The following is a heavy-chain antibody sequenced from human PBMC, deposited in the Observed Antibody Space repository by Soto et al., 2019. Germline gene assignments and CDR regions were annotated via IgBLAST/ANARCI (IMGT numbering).Heavy chain of an antibody. CDR3: ARGAFHDFWSGYLHYFDY. CDR2: IGTAGDT. D-gene: IGHD3-3*01. Sequence: EVQLVESGGGLVQPGGSLSPSCEASGFTFGGSAMPGAPQAKGKGLEWVSAIGTAGDTYYPGSVKGRFTISRENAKNSLYLQMNSLRAGDTAVYYCARGAFHDFWSGYLHYFDYWGQGTLVTVSS. J-gene: IGHJ4*02. CDR1: GFTFGGSA. V-gene: IGHV3-13*01.